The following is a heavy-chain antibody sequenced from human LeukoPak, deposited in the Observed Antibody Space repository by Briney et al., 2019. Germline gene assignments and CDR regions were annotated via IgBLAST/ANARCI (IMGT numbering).Heavy chain of an antibody. J-gene: IGHJ3*02. CDR1: GFTFSSYS. Sequence: PGGSLRLSCAASGFTFSSYSMNWVRQAPGKGLEWVSSISSSSSYIYYADPVKGRFTISRDNAKNSLYLQMNSLRAEDTAVYYCARGSSSGWLDAFDIWGQGTMVTVSS. CDR2: ISSSSSYI. V-gene: IGHV3-21*01. D-gene: IGHD6-19*01. CDR3: ARGSSSGWLDAFDI.